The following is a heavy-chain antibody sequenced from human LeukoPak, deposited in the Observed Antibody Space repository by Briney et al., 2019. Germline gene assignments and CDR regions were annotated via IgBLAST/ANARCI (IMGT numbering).Heavy chain of an antibody. CDR2: ISYDGSNK. CDR1: GFTFSSYG. Sequence: GGSLRLSCAASGFTFSSYGMHWVRQAPGKGLEWVAVISYDGSNKYYADSVKGRFTISRDNSKNTLYLQMNSLRAEDTAVYYCAKDPGYWGQGTLVTVSS. J-gene: IGHJ4*02. V-gene: IGHV3-30*18. CDR3: AKDPGY.